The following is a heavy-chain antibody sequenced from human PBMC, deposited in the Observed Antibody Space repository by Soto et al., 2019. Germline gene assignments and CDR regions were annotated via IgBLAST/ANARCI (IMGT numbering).Heavy chain of an antibody. CDR3: ARGNWDIVVVPAVGVVGLKYNWCDP. V-gene: IGHV1-8*01. CDR2: MNPNSGNT. Sequence: QVQLVQSGAEVKKPGASVKVSCKASGYTFTSYVINWVRQATGPGLAWMGWMNPNSGNTGYAQKFQGRVTMTRNTSRSTAYMELRNFRSEDKAVYYCARGNWDIVVVPAVGVVGLKYNWCDPWGQGTLVTVSS. J-gene: IGHJ5*02. D-gene: IGHD2-2*01. CDR1: GYTFTSYV.